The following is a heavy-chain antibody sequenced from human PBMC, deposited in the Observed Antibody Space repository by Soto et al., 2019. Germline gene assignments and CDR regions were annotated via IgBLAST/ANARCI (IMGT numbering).Heavy chain of an antibody. Sequence: PSETLSLTCTVSGGSISSYYWSWIRQPPEKGLEWIGYIYYSGSTNYNPSLKSRVTISVDTSKNQFSLKLSSVTAADTAVYYCARDSRLPAPGRRNYYYHTMDVWGQGTTVTVSS. CDR2: IYYSGST. CDR3: ARDSRLPAPGRRNYYYHTMDV. V-gene: IGHV4-59*01. J-gene: IGHJ6*02. D-gene: IGHD6-13*01. CDR1: GGSISSYY.